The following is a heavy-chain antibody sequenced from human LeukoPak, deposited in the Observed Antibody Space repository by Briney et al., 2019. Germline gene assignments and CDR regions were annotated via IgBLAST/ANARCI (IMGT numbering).Heavy chain of an antibody. J-gene: IGHJ3*01. Sequence: GGSLRLSCAASRFTFGYAWMSWVRQAPGKGLEWVGRVKSKTDGGTTDCAAPVKGRFTISRDDSENTLYLQMNSLKTEDTAVYYCTTDIYYDNNGYFHDAFEFWGQGTMVTVSS. CDR3: TTDIYYDNNGYFHDAFEF. V-gene: IGHV3-15*01. CDR1: RFTFGYAW. D-gene: IGHD3-22*01. CDR2: VKSKTDGGTT.